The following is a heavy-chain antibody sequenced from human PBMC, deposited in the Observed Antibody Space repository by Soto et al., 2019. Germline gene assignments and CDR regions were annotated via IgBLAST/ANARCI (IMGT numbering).Heavy chain of an antibody. D-gene: IGHD2-2*01. Sequence: GESLKISCKGSGYSFTSYWISWVRQMPGKGLEWMGRIDPSDSYTNYSPSFQGHVTISADKSISTAYLQWSSLKASDTAMYYCARHRYCSSTSCYSDPMDVWGQGTTVTVSS. CDR2: IDPSDSYT. CDR1: GYSFTSYW. CDR3: ARHRYCSSTSCYSDPMDV. V-gene: IGHV5-10-1*01. J-gene: IGHJ6*02.